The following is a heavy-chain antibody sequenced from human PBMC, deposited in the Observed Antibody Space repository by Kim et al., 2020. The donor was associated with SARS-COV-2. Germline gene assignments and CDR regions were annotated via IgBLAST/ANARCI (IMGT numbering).Heavy chain of an antibody. CDR3: ARDGLGAAAPDAFDI. V-gene: IGHV1-18*01. D-gene: IGHD2-2*01. Sequence: QKLQGRVTMTTDTSTSKAYMELRSLRSDDTAVYYCARDGLGAAAPDAFDIWGQGTMVTVSS. J-gene: IGHJ3*02.